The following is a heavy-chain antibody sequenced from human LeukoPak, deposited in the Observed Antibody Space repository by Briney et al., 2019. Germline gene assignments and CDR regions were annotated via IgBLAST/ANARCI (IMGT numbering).Heavy chain of an antibody. D-gene: IGHD4-17*01. V-gene: IGHV4-59*08. CDR2: IYYNGVT. Sequence: SETLSLTCAVSGGSIISYYCSCTRHSPGKGLEWPVYIYYNGVTNYNPSLRSRVTISVDTSKNQFSLKLTSLTAADTAVYYCARHESYGDTNWFDPWGQGTLVTVS. CDR3: ARHESYGDTNWFDP. CDR1: GGSIISYY. J-gene: IGHJ5*02.